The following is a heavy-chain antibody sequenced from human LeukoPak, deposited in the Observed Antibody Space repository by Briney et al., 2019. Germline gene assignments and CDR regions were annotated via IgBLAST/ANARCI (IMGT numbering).Heavy chain of an antibody. Sequence: PSETLSLTCLVTNDSISSSHSYWGWIRQPPGKGLEWIGTIYYSGSTYKNPSLKSRVSMSVDTSKNRFSLRLSSVTAADTAVYFCARDIFTGNSYSNDLHWFDSWGQGTLVTVSS. D-gene: IGHD5-18*01. V-gene: IGHV4-39*07. CDR2: IYYSGST. J-gene: IGHJ5*01. CDR1: NDSISSSHSY. CDR3: ARDIFTGNSYSNDLHWFDS.